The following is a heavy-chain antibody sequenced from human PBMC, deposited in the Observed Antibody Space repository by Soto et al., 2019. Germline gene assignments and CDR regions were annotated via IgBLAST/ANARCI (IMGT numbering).Heavy chain of an antibody. CDR1: GYTFSAYY. Sequence: ASVKVSCKTSGYTFSAYYMHWVRQAPGQGLEWMGWINPKSGGTLYAQKFQGRVTMTRDTSISTAYMELSRLRSDDTAVYYCARGGTFAYDTSGYSVYWGQGTLVTVPQ. CDR2: INPKSGGT. CDR3: ARGGTFAYDTSGYSVY. D-gene: IGHD3-22*01. V-gene: IGHV1-2*02. J-gene: IGHJ4*02.